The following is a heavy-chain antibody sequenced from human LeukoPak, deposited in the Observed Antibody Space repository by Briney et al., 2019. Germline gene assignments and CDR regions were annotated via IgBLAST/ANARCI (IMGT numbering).Heavy chain of an antibody. D-gene: IGHD1-26*01. Sequence: PETLSLTCAVYVGSFSGYYWSWVRQPPGKGLEWIGEINHSGSTNYNSSLKSRVTISVNTSKNQFSLKLTSVTAADTAVYYCARGAPVGSIYNYYVMDVWDKGTTVTVSS. V-gene: IGHV4-34*01. CDR1: VGSFSGYY. J-gene: IGHJ6*04. CDR3: ARGAPVGSIYNYYVMDV. CDR2: INHSGST.